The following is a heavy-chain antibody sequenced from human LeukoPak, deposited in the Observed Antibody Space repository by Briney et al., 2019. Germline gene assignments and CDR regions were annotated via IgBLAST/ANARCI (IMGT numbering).Heavy chain of an antibody. D-gene: IGHD1-1*01. Sequence: ASVKVSCKASGGTFSSYAISWVRQAPRQGLEWMGRIIPILGIANYAQKFQGRVTITADKSTSTGYMELSSLRSEDTAVYYCARDTLADRNDYAFDIWGQGTMVTVSS. CDR3: ARDTLADRNDYAFDI. CDR2: IIPILGIA. CDR1: GGTFSSYA. V-gene: IGHV1-69*04. J-gene: IGHJ3*02.